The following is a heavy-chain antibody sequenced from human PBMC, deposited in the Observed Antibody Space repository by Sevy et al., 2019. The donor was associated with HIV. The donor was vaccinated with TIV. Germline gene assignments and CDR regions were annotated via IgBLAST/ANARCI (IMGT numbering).Heavy chain of an antibody. Sequence: GSLRLSCAASGFSISGYTMNWVRQAPGKGLEWVSSIRSGSSIIYYADSLKGRFTISRDNARNLLYLQMTSLRVEDTAVYYCARVGLGDCSGTNCSPNDYWGQGTLVTVSS. J-gene: IGHJ4*02. D-gene: IGHD2-2*01. CDR1: GFSISGYT. V-gene: IGHV3-21*01. CDR2: IRSGSSII. CDR3: ARVGLGDCSGTNCSPNDY.